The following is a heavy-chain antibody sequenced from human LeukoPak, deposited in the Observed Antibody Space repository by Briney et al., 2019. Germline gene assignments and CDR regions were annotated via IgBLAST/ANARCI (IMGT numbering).Heavy chain of an antibody. Sequence: GGSLRLSCAASGFTFSSNWIHWVRQVPGKGLGWVSRISPDGTSTTYADSVKGRFTISRDNAKNTLYLQMNTLRAEDTAVYYCVYSGNFRFDYWGQGTLVTVSS. CDR2: ISPDGTST. CDR3: VYSGNFRFDY. J-gene: IGHJ4*02. D-gene: IGHD1-26*01. V-gene: IGHV3-74*01. CDR1: GFTFSSNW.